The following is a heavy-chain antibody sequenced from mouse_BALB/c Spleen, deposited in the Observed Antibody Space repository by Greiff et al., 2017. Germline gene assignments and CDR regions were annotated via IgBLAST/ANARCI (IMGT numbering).Heavy chain of an antibody. Sequence: QVTLKESGPGILQPSQTLSLTCSFSGFSLSTSGMGVSWIRQPSGKGLEWLAHIYWDDDKRYNPSLKSRLTISKDTSRNQVFLKITSVDTADTATYYCARRADGSSYVRAMDYWGQGTSVTVSS. CDR2: IYWDDDK. D-gene: IGHD1-1*01. CDR1: GFSLSTSGMG. V-gene: IGHV8-12*01. CDR3: ARRADGSSYVRAMDY. J-gene: IGHJ4*01.